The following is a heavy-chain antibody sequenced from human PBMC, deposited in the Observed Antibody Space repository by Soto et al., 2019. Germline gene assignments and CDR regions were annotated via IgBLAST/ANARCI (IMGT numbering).Heavy chain of an antibody. Sequence: SVKVSCKASGFTFTSSAVQWVRQARGQRLEWIGWIVVGSGNTNYAQKFQERVTITRDMSTSTACMELSSLRSEDTAVYYCAADLSVTGTLYYYYGMDVWGQGTTVTVSS. CDR2: IVVGSGNT. CDR1: GFTFTSSA. V-gene: IGHV1-58*01. CDR3: AADLSVTGTLYYYYGMDV. D-gene: IGHD6-19*01. J-gene: IGHJ6*02.